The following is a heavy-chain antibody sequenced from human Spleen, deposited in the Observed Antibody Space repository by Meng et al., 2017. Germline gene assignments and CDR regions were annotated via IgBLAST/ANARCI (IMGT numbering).Heavy chain of an antibody. D-gene: IGHD4-23*01. CDR2: ISGSADST. CDR3: AREDVESGGNSL. V-gene: IGHV3-23*01. Sequence: GESLKISCAASGFTFSSYAMSWVRQAPGKGLEWVSAISGSADSTYYADSVKGRFTISRDNSKNTLYLQMASLRAEDTAVYYCAREDVESGGNSLWGQGTLVTVSS. CDR1: GFTFSSYA. J-gene: IGHJ4*02.